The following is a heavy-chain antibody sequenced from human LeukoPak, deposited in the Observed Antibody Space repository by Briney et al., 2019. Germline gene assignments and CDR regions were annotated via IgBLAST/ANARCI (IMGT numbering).Heavy chain of an antibody. V-gene: IGHV3-48*03. J-gene: IGHJ4*02. CDR1: GFTFSSYE. D-gene: IGHD4-11*01. CDR3: TRDTHFFMTTTIDY. CDR2: ISSSGSTI. Sequence: PGGSLRLSCAASGFTFSSYEMNWVRQAPGKGLEWVSYISSSGSTIYYADSVKGRFTISRDNAKNSLYLQMNSLRAEDTAVYYCTRDTHFFMTTTIDYWGQGTLVTVSS.